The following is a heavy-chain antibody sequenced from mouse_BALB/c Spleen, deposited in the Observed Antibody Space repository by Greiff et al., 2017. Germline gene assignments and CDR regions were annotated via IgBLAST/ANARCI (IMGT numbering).Heavy chain of an antibody. Sequence: QVQLKQPGAELVKPGASVKLSCKASGYTFTSYWMHWVKQRPGQGLEWIGEIDPSDSYTNYNQKFKGKATLTVDKSSSTAYMQLSSLTSEDSAVYYCARTLPYYGSSYWYFDVWGAGTTVTVSS. V-gene: IGHV1-69*02. CDR2: IDPSDSYT. D-gene: IGHD1-1*01. J-gene: IGHJ1*01. CDR3: ARTLPYYGSSYWYFDV. CDR1: GYTFTSYW.